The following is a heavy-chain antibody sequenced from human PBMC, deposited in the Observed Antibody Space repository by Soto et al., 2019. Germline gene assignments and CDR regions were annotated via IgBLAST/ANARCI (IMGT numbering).Heavy chain of an antibody. V-gene: IGHV4-59*01. J-gene: IGHJ5*02. CDR3: ASCIVGAEAWFDP. CDR1: GGSISSYY. D-gene: IGHD1-26*01. Sequence: SETLSLTCTVSGGSISSYYWSWIRQPPGKGLEWIGYIYYSGSTNYNPSLKSRVTISVDTSKNQFSLKLSSVTAADTAVYYCASCIVGAEAWFDPWGQGTLVTVSS. CDR2: IYYSGST.